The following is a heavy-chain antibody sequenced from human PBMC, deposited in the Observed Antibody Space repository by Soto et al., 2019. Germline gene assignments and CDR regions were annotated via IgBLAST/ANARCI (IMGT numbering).Heavy chain of an antibody. CDR3: AAEGVVVAATPANWFDP. V-gene: IGHV2-5*04. Sequence: PTQTLTPTCTFSGFSLTTSCVGLGWICQRLGKALEWLALIYWNDDKRYSPSLKSRLTITKDTSKNQVVLTMTNMDPVDTGAYYCAAEGVVVAATPANWFDPWGQGTLVTVSS. J-gene: IGHJ5*02. D-gene: IGHD2-15*01. CDR2: IYWNDDK. CDR1: GFSLTTSCVG.